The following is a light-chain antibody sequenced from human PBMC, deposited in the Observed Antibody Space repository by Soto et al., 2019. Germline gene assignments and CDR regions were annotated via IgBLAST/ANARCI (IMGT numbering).Light chain of an antibody. J-gene: IGLJ2*01. V-gene: IGLV2-8*01. CDR2: EVS. CDR1: SSDVGGYNY. CDR3: SSYAGSNNFGVV. Sequence: QSALTQLPSASGSPGQSVTISCTGTSSDVGGYNYVSWYQQHPGKAPKLMIYEVSKRPSGVPDRFSGSKSGNTASLTVSGLQAEDEADYYCSSYAGSNNFGVVFGGGTKLTVL.